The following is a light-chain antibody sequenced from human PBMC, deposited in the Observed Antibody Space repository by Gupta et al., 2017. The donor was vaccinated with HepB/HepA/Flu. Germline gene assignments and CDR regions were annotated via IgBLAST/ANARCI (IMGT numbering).Light chain of an antibody. J-gene: IGLJ2*01. V-gene: IGLV3-1*01. CDR1: KLGDKY. Sequence: SPGQTASITCSGDKLGDKYACWYQQKPGQSPVLVIYQDSKRPSGIPERFSGSNSGNTATLTISGTQAMDEADYYCQAWDSSTVVFGGGTKLTVL. CDR3: QAWDSSTVV. CDR2: QDS.